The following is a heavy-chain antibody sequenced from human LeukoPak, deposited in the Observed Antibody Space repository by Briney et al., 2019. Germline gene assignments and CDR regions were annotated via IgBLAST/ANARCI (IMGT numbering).Heavy chain of an antibody. V-gene: IGHV1-18*01. CDR1: GYSFNTYG. CDR3: LRDASGWFLGVQEFHF. J-gene: IGHJ4*02. D-gene: IGHD6-19*01. Sequence: ASVQASCKTSGYSFNTYGITWVRQAPGQGLEWMGWISGHSGDTQYARKFQGRVTLTTDSSTNTAYMGLRALKSDDTAVYYCLRDASGWFLGVQEFHFWGQGTLVIVSS. CDR2: ISGHSGDT.